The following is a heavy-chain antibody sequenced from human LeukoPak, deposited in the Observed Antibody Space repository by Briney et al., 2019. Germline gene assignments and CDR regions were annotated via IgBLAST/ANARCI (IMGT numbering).Heavy chain of an antibody. CDR2: ISGSGGST. Sequence: ETLSLTCTVSGGSISNYYWSWVRQAPGKGLEWVSAISGSGGSTYYADSVKGRFTISRDNSKNTLYLQMNSLRAEDTAVYYCAKGNWFDPWGQGTLVTVSS. J-gene: IGHJ5*02. CDR3: AKGNWFDP. CDR1: GGSISNYY. V-gene: IGHV3-23*01.